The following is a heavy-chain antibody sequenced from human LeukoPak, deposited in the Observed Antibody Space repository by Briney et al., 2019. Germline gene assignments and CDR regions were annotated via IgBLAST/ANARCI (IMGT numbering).Heavy chain of an antibody. CDR1: GFTFSSYS. J-gene: IGHJ6*03. D-gene: IGHD6-13*01. CDR3: ARDLPSSWYMDV. V-gene: IGHV3-21*01. Sequence: GGSLRLSCPASGFTFSSYSMNCVRQPPGEGMEWDSSISSGRSYIYYADSVKGRFTISSDNAKNSLYLQMNSLRAEDTAVYYCARDLPSSWYMDVWGKGTTVTVSS. CDR2: ISSGRSYI.